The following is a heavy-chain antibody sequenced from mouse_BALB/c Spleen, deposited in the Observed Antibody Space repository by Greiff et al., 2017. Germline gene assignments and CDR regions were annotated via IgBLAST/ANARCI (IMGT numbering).Heavy chain of an antibody. CDR2: IRSKSNNYAT. D-gene: IGHD1-2*01. Sequence: DVKLQESGGGLVQPKGSLKLSCAASGFTFNTYAMNWVRQAPGKGLEWVARIRSKSNNYATYYADSVKDRFTISRDDSQSMLYLQMNNLKTEDTAMYYCVSPSTAKTAWFAYWGQGTLVTVSA. CDR3: VSPSTAKTAWFAY. CDR1: GFTFNTYA. J-gene: IGHJ3*01. V-gene: IGHV10-1*02.